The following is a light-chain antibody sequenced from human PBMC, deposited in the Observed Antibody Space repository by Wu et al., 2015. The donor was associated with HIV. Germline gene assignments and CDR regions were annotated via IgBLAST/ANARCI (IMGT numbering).Light chain of an antibody. CDR3: QQYGSSPPMYT. CDR1: QNINNY. CDR2: DSS. V-gene: IGKV3-20*01. J-gene: IGKJ2*01. Sequence: EIVLTQSPVTLSLSPGERATLSCRASQNINNYLAWYQQKPGQSPRLLIYDSSNRATGIPDRFSGSGSGTDFTLTISRLEPEDFAVYYCQQYGSSPPMYTFGQGTKLEIK.